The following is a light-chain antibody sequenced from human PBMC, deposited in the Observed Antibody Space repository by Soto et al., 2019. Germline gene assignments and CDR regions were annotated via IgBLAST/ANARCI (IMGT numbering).Light chain of an antibody. CDR1: QSINSW. CDR3: QHYNPYSGP. CDR2: DAS. J-gene: IGKJ1*01. V-gene: IGKV1-5*01. Sequence: DIQTTQSPSTLSASVGDRVTITCRASQSINSWLAWYQEKPGKDPQILIYDASTLKNGVPSRFSASGSGTEFNLTITSLQTDDFATYECQHYNPYSGPFGQGTKGEIK.